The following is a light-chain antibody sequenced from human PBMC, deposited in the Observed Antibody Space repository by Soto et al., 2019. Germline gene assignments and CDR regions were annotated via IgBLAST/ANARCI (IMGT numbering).Light chain of an antibody. CDR3: AAWDEILNLVV. J-gene: IGLJ2*01. CDR2: TPN. CDR1: RSNIGKNT. V-gene: IGLV1-44*01. Sequence: QSVLTQPPSMSASPGQTITISCSGARSNIGKNTLNWFQQLPGTAPNLLISTPNHRPSGARDRFSAPKAGTSASLTISRLRSDDEADYYCAAWDEILNLVVFGGGTKLPV.